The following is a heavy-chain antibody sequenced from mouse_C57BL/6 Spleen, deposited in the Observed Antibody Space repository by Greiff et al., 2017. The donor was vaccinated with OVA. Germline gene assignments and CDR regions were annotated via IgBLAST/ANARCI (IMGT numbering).Heavy chain of an antibody. Sequence: LVESGPELVKPGASVKISCKASGYSFTDYNMNWVKQSNGKSIEWIGVINPNYGTNSYNQKFKGKATLTVNQSSSTAYMQLNSLTSEDSAVYYCARYITTVEEYVDVWGTGTTVTVSS. D-gene: IGHD1-1*01. CDR2: INPNYGTN. V-gene: IGHV1-39*01. J-gene: IGHJ1*03. CDR1: GYSFTDYN. CDR3: ARYITTVEEYVDV.